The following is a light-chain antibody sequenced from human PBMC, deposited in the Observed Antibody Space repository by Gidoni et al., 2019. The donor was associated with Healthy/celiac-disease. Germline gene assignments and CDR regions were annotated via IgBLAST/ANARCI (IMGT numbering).Light chain of an antibody. CDR2: GNS. Sequence: QSVLTQPPSVSGAPGQRVTIPGTGRSPNIGAGYDVHWYQQLPGTAPNTPIYGNSHRPAGGPARFSGSKSGTSASLAITGLQAEDEADYYCQSYDSSLSGVVFGGGTKLTVL. J-gene: IGLJ2*01. CDR1: SPNIGAGYD. V-gene: IGLV1-40*01. CDR3: QSYDSSLSGVV.